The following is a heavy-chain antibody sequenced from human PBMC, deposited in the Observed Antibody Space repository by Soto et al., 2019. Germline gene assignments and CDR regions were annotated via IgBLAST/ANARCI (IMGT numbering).Heavy chain of an antibody. D-gene: IGHD4-17*01. CDR2: IIPILGIA. J-gene: IGHJ1*01. CDR1: GGTFSSYT. CDR3: AREGHDYAYFQH. Sequence: QVQLVQSGAEVKKPGSSVKVSCKASGGTFSSYTISWERQAPGQGLEWMGRIIPILGIANYAQKFQGRVTITADKSTSTAYMELSSLRSEDTAVYYCAREGHDYAYFQHWGQGTLVTVSS. V-gene: IGHV1-69*08.